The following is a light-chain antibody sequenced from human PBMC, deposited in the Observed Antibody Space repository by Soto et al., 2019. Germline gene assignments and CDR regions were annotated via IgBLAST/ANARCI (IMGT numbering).Light chain of an antibody. CDR2: EVS. J-gene: IGLJ2*01. CDR3: SSYACSNDFGV. Sequence: QSALTQPPSASGSPGQSVTISCTGTSSDVGGYNYVSWYQQNPGKAPKLMIYEVSKRPSGIPDRFSGSKSGNTASLTVSGLQAEDEADYLYSSYACSNDFGVFGGGTKLTVL. CDR1: SSDVGGYNY. V-gene: IGLV2-8*01.